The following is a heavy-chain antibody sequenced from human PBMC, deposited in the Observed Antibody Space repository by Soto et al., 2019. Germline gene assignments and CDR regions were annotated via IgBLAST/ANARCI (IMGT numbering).Heavy chain of an antibody. CDR3: ARAGEYSIDTWFDP. V-gene: IGHV4-59*01. CDR1: DGSISSYY. J-gene: IGHJ5*02. Sequence: SETLSLTCTVSDGSISSYYWSWIRQPPGKGLEWIGYIYYSGSTNYNPSLKSRVTISVDTSKNQFSLKLSSVTAADTAVYYCARAGEYSIDTWFDPWGQGTLVPVSS. D-gene: IGHD6-6*01. CDR2: IYYSGST.